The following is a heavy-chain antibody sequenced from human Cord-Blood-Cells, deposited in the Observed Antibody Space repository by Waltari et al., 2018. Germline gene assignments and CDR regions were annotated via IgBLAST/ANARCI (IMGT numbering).Heavy chain of an antibody. D-gene: IGHD3-10*01. V-gene: IGHV1-3*01. J-gene: IGHJ4*02. Sequence: QVQLVQSGAEVKKPGASVKVSCKASGYTFTSYAMHWVRQAPGQRLEWMGWINGGNGNTKYSQKFQGRVTSTRDTSASTAYMELSSLRSEDTAVDYCARDRYGSGSYYIFDYWGQGTLVTVSS. CDR3: ARDRYGSGSYYIFDY. CDR2: INGGNGNT. CDR1: GYTFTSYA.